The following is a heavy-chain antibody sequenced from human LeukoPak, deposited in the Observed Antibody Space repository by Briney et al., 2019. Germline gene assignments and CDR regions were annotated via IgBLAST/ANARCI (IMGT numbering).Heavy chain of an antibody. CDR2: VSYDGSNK. D-gene: IGHD3-10*01. CDR3: TTDLGITMVRGVIGDTFDI. Sequence: GRSLRLSCAASGFTFSSYAMHWVRQAPGKGLEWVAVVSYDGSNKYYADSVKGRFTISRDNSKNTLYLQMNSLRAEDTAVYYCTTDLGITMVRGVIGDTFDIWGQGTMVTVSS. J-gene: IGHJ3*02. V-gene: IGHV3-30-3*01. CDR1: GFTFSSYA.